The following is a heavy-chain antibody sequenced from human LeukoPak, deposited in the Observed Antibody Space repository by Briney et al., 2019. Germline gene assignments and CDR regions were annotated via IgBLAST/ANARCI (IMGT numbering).Heavy chain of an antibody. CDR1: GGSISSSSYY. D-gene: IGHD3-9*01. J-gene: IGHJ6*03. CDR3: ASAFRYFDWFPAAPYYYYYMDV. Sequence: SETLSLTCTVSGGSISSSSYYWGWIRQPPGKGLEWIWSIYYSGSTYYNPSLKSRVTISVDTSKNQFSLKLSSVTAADTAVSYCASAFRYFDWFPAAPYYYYYMDVWGKGTTVTVSS. V-gene: IGHV4-39*01. CDR2: IYYSGST.